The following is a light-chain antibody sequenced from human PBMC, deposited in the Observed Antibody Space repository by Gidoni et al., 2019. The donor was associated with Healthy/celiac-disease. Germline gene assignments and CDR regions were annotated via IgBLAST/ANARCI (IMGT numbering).Light chain of an antibody. CDR1: QSISSY. CDR2: AAS. V-gene: IGKV1-39*01. CDR3: QQSYSTPRT. Sequence: DIHMTPSPSSLSSSVGDRVTITCRASQSISSYLNWYQQKPGKDTKILIYAASSLQSGVPSRFSGSGSGTDFTLTISSLQPEDFATYYCQQSYSTPRTFGQGTKVEIK. J-gene: IGKJ1*01.